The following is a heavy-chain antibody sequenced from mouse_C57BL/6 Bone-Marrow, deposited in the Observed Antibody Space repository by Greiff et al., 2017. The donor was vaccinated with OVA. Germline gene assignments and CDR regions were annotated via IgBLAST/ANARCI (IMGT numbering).Heavy chain of an antibody. CDR2: IDPETGGT. D-gene: IGHD1-1*01. CDR3: TRGILPHYYAMDY. V-gene: IGHV1-15*01. CDR1: GYTFTDYE. Sequence: VQLVESGAELVRPGASVTLSCKASGYTFTDYEMHWVKQTPVHGLEWIGAIDPETGGTAYNQKFKGKAILTADKSSSTAYMELRSLTSEDSAVYYCTRGILPHYYAMDYWGQGTSVTVSS. J-gene: IGHJ4*01.